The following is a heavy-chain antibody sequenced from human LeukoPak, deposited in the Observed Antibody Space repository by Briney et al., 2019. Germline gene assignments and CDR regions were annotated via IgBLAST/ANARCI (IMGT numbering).Heavy chain of an antibody. D-gene: IGHD3-22*01. CDR3: AKEDGTVVVSTFGD. Sequence: PGGCLRLSCAASGFNFRTYGMHWVRQAPGKGLEWVAFIQFDESSKNYADSVKGRFTISRDNSKNTVYLQVNSLRAEDTAVYYCAKEDGTVVVSTFGDWGQGTWVTLSS. J-gene: IGHJ4*02. CDR2: IQFDESSK. CDR1: GFNFRTYG. V-gene: IGHV3-30*02.